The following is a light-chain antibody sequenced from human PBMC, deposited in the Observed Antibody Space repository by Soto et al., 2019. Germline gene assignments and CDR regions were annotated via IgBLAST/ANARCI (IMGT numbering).Light chain of an antibody. J-gene: IGKJ3*01. V-gene: IGKV3-11*01. Sequence: EIVLTQSPATLSLSPGERATLSCRASQSVGSYLAWYQQKPSQAPRLLIYDASKRATGIPARFSGSGSGTDFTLTISSLEPEDFALYYCQQLSHWPFTFGPGTKVDIK. CDR1: QSVGSY. CDR3: QQLSHWPFT. CDR2: DAS.